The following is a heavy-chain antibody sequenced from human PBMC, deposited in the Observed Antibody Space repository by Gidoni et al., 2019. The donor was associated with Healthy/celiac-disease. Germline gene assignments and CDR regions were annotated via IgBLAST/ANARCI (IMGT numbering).Heavy chain of an antibody. V-gene: IGHV4-30-4*01. J-gene: IGHJ3*02. Sequence: QVQLQESGPALVKPSQTLSLTCTVAGGSLSSGDYYWCWIRQPPGKGLEWIGYIYYSGSTYYNPSLKSRVTISVDTSKNQFSLKLSSVTAADTAVYYCARPGGNSADAFDIWGQGTMVTVSS. CDR3: ARPGGNSADAFDI. CDR2: IYYSGST. CDR1: GGSLSSGDYY. D-gene: IGHD2-21*02.